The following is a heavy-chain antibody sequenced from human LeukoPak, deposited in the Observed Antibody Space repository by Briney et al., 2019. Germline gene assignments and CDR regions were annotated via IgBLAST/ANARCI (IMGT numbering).Heavy chain of an antibody. Sequence: PSETLSLTCTVSGGSISSYYWSWIRQPAGKGLEWIGRIYTSGSTNYNPSLKSRVTMSVDTSKNQCSLKLSSVTAADTAVYHCARDLNIYDSSGRLDYWGQGTLVTVSS. J-gene: IGHJ4*02. CDR3: ARDLNIYDSSGRLDY. CDR1: GGSISSYY. D-gene: IGHD3-22*01. V-gene: IGHV4-4*07. CDR2: IYTSGST.